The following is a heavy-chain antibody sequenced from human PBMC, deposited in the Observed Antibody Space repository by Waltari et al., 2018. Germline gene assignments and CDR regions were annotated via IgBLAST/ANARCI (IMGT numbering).Heavy chain of an antibody. V-gene: IGHV1-69*05. CDR3: AIAQYSGYDPDY. CDR1: GGTFSSNA. J-gene: IGHJ4*02. D-gene: IGHD5-12*01. CDR2: IIPIFGTA. Sequence: QVQLVQSGAEVKKPGSSVKVSCKAAGGTFSSNAISWVRQAPGQGLEWMGGIIPIFGTANDAQKFQARVTITTDESTSTAYMELSSLRSEDTAVYYCAIAQYSGYDPDYWGQGTLVTVSS.